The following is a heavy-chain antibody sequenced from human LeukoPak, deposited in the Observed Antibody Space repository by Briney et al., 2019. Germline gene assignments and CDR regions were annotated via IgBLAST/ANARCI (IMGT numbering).Heavy chain of an antibody. CDR2: ISSNSRYI. CDR3: ARVAEAAAFDS. D-gene: IGHD6-13*01. V-gene: IGHV3-21*06. J-gene: IGHJ4*02. Sequence: GGSLRLSCAASGFTFSTYSMSWGRQAPGKGLEWVSSISSNSRYIYYADSMRGRFTISRDNAKNSLYLQMNSLKPEDTAVYHCARVAEAAAFDSWGQGTLVTVSS. CDR1: GFTFSTYS.